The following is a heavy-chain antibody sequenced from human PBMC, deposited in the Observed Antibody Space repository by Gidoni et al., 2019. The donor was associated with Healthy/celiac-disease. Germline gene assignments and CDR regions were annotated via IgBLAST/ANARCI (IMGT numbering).Heavy chain of an antibody. V-gene: IGHV4-39*01. J-gene: IGHJ6*02. D-gene: IGHD5-18*01. CDR3: ARHGTRGYSHGGVYGMDV. CDR2: IYYSGST. Sequence: QLQLQESGPGLVKPSETLSITCTVSGGSISSSSYYWGWIRQPPGKGLEWIGGIYYSGSTYYNPSLKRRVTISVDTSKNQFSLKLSSVTAADTAVYYCARHGTRGYSHGGVYGMDVWGQGTTVTVSS. CDR1: GGSISSSSYY.